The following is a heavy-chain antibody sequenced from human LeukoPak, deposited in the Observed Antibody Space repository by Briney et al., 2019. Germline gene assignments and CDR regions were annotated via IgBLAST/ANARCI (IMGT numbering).Heavy chain of an antibody. Sequence: PSETLSLTCTVSGGSISSYYWSWIRQPPGKGLEWIGYIYYSGSTNFNPSLKSRVTISVDTSKNQFSLKLSSVTAADTAVYYCARDRWVGYCSSTSCSGPLYYYYYGMDVWGQGTTVTVSS. D-gene: IGHD2-2*01. CDR2: IYYSGST. V-gene: IGHV4-59*01. CDR1: GGSISSYY. J-gene: IGHJ6*02. CDR3: ARDRWVGYCSSTSCSGPLYYYYYGMDV.